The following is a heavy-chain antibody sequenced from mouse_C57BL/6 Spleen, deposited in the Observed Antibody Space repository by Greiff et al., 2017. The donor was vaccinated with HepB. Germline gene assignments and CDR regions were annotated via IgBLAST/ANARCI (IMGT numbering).Heavy chain of an antibody. V-gene: IGHV3-6*01. J-gene: IGHJ1*03. CDR3: ARGFRRYFDV. CDR1: GYSITSGYY. CDR2: ISYDGSN. Sequence: ESGPGLVKPSQSLSLTCSVTGYSITSGYYWNWIRQFPGNKLEWMGYISYDGSNNYNPSLKNRISITRDTSKNQFFLKLNSVTTEDTATYYCARGFRRYFDVWGTGTTVTVSS.